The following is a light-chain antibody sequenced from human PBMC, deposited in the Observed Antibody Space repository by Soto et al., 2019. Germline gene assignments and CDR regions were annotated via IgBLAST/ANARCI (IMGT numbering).Light chain of an antibody. CDR1: QTVRNNY. CDR3: QQFSSYPLT. Sequence: EFVLTQSPGTLSLSPGDRATLSCRASQTVRNNYLAWYQQKPGRAPRLLIYDASSRATGIPDRFSGGGSGTDFTLTISRLEPEDFAVYYCQQFSSYPLTFGGGTKVDIK. CDR2: DAS. J-gene: IGKJ4*01. V-gene: IGKV3-20*01.